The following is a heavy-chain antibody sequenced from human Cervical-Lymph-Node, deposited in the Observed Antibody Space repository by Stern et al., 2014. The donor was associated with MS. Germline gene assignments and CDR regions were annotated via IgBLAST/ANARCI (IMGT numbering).Heavy chain of an antibody. CDR1: GDTFRTLS. V-gene: IGHV1-69*01. Sequence: AQLVESGAEVKKPGSSVKVSCKASGDTFRTLSLNWMRQAPGLGFEWMGGIIPAFDSTNYAQTFQGSSTITADHSTSTSYMELSSLTSEDTAIYFCARGGEGYNYYDYWGQGTLVTVSS. CDR2: IIPAFDST. J-gene: IGHJ4*02. D-gene: IGHD5-24*01. CDR3: ARGGEGYNYYDY.